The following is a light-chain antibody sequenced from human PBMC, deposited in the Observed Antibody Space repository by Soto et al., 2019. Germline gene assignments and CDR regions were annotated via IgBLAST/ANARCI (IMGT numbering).Light chain of an antibody. J-gene: IGKJ1*01. V-gene: IGKV3-11*01. CDR3: QHHRNRLLT. Sequence: EIVLTQSPATLSLSPGGRATLSCRASQSVSRYLSWYQQKPGQAPRRLIYHASNRATGIPARFSGSCSGTDLNMTISSLDPEDSAMYYCQHHRNRLLTFGQGTRVDI. CDR2: HAS. CDR1: QSVSRY.